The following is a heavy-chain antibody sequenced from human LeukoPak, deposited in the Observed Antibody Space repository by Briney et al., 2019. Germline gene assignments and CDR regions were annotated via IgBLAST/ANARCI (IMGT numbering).Heavy chain of an antibody. Sequence: QPGGSLRLSCAASGFSFSSYEMNWVRQAPGKGLEWVSYISSSGRTIYYADSVKGRFTISRDDSKNTLYLQMNSLRAEDTAVYFCARSAGWLQFDYWGQGTLVTVAS. D-gene: IGHD5-24*01. CDR1: GFSFSSYE. J-gene: IGHJ4*02. CDR3: ARSAGWLQFDY. V-gene: IGHV3-48*03. CDR2: ISSSGRTI.